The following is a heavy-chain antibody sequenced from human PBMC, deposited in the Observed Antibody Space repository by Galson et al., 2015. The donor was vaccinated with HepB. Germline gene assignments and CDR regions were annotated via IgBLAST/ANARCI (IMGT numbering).Heavy chain of an antibody. D-gene: IGHD3-22*01. CDR3: AKVASSSGSYYFDY. V-gene: IGHV3-23*01. CDR2: ISGSAVIT. J-gene: IGHJ4*02. CDR1: GFTFSSYA. Sequence: SLRLSCAASGFTFSSYAMRWVRQAPGKGLEWVSAISGSAVITYYADSVKGRFTISRDNSKNTLYLQMNSLRAEDTAVYYCAKVASSSGSYYFDYWGQGTLVTVSS.